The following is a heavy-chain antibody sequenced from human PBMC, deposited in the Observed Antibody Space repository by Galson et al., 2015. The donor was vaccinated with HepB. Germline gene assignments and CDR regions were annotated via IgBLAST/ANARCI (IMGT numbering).Heavy chain of an antibody. CDR2: IVVGSGNT. V-gene: IGHV1-58*02. J-gene: IGHJ6*02. D-gene: IGHD3-10*01. CDR3: AAGHYYGSGIPGVDV. CDR1: GFTFINSA. Sequence: SVKVSCKASGFTFINSAIQWVRQARGQRLEWIGWIVVGSGNTNYARKFLERVTITRDMSTSTAYMELSSLRSEDTVVYYCAAGHYYGSGIPGVDVWGQGSTVTVSS.